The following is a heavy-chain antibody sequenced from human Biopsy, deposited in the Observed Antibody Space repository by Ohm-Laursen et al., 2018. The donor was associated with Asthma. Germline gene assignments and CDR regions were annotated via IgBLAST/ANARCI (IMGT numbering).Heavy chain of an antibody. J-gene: IGHJ4*02. CDR1: GASIRGSGSY. CDR2: THYSGST. Sequence: TLSLTCTVSGASIRGSGSYWAWIRQAPGEGPEWIGTTHYSGSTFYKPSLRSRVTMSLDTSTNQFSLRLRSVTATDTAVYYCASPVNRAFGGYEWAAVFDYWGQGILVTVSS. V-gene: IGHV4-39*01. D-gene: IGHD5-12*01. CDR3: ASPVNRAFGGYEWAAVFDY.